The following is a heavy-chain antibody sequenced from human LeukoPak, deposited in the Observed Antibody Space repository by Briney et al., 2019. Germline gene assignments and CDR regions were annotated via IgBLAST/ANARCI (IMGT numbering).Heavy chain of an antibody. D-gene: IGHD1-26*01. CDR3: AKDSPVATR. Sequence: HSGGSLRLSCAASGFTFSSSAMSWVRQAPGKGLAWVSSITDSGDGKYYADSVKGRFTISRDNSKNTLYLQMNSLRAEDTAVYYCAKDSPVATRWGQGTLVTVSS. CDR2: ITDSGDGK. V-gene: IGHV3-23*01. CDR1: GFTFSSSA. J-gene: IGHJ4*02.